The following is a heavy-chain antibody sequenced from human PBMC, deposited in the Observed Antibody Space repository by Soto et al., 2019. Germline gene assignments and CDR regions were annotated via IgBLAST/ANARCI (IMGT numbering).Heavy chain of an antibody. D-gene: IGHD5-18*01. CDR1: GFTVSSNY. Sequence: GSLLLACAASGFTVSSNYMSGVRQAPGKGLEWVSVIYSGGTTYYADSVKGRFTISRDNSTKTLYLQMSSLRDEDTAVYYCASGSGAMVLPWGQGTLVTVYS. CDR3: ASGSGAMVLP. CDR2: IYSGGTT. V-gene: IGHV3-53*01. J-gene: IGHJ5*02.